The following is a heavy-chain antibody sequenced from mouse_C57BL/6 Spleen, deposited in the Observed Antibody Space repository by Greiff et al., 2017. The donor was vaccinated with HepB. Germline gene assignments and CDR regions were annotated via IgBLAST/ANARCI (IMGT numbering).Heavy chain of an antibody. D-gene: IGHD1-1*01. V-gene: IGHV1-69*01. CDR3: ARCYYGSSPSYWYFDV. Sequence: QVQLKQPGAELVMPGASVKLSCKASGYTFTSYWMHWVKQRPGQGLEWIGEIDPSDSYTNYNQKFKGKSTLTVDKSSSTAYMQLSSLTSEDSAVYYCARCYYGSSPSYWYFDVWGTGTTVTVSS. CDR1: GYTFTSYW. CDR2: IDPSDSYT. J-gene: IGHJ1*03.